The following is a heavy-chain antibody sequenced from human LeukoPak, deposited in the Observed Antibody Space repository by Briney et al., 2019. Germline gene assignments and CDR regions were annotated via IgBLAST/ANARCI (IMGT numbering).Heavy chain of an antibody. Sequence: SETLSLTCTVSGGSISSYYWSGIRQPPGKGLEWIGYIYYSGSTNYHPSLKSRVTITGDTSKNHFSLKLSSATAADTAVYYCARPSPLGYCSSTSCYTAYYGMDVWGQGTTVTVSS. D-gene: IGHD2-2*02. CDR3: ARPSPLGYCSSTSCYTAYYGMDV. J-gene: IGHJ6*02. CDR2: IYYSGST. V-gene: IGHV4-59*01. CDR1: GGSISSYY.